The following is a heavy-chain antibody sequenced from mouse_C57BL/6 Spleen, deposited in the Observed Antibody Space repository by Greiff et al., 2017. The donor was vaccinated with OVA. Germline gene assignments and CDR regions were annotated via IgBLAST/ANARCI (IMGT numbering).Heavy chain of an antibody. V-gene: IGHV5-12*01. CDR3: ASQLGSPYYAMDY. Sequence: EVQGVESGGGLVQPGGSLKLSCAASGFTFSDYYMYWVRQTPEKRLEWVAYISNGGGSTYYPDTVKGRFTISRDNAKNTLYLQMSRLKSEDTAMYYCASQLGSPYYAMDYWGQGTSVTVSS. J-gene: IGHJ4*01. CDR1: GFTFSDYY. CDR2: ISNGGGST. D-gene: IGHD4-1*01.